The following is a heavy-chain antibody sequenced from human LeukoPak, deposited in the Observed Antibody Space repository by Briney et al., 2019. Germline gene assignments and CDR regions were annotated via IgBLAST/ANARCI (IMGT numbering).Heavy chain of an antibody. CDR3: ASAVSSHYYDFWSGYFKTHSYGMDV. D-gene: IGHD3-3*01. Sequence: ASVKVSCKASGYTFTSYDINWVRQATGQGLEWMGWMNPNSGNTGYAQKFQGRVTMTRNTSISTAYMELSSPRSEDTAVYYCASAVSSHYYDFWSGYFKTHSYGMDVWGQGTTVTVSS. J-gene: IGHJ6*02. CDR2: MNPNSGNT. V-gene: IGHV1-8*01. CDR1: GYTFTSYD.